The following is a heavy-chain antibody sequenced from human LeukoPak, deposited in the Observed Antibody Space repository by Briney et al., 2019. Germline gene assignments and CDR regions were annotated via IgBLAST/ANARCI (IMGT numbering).Heavy chain of an antibody. D-gene: IGHD6-19*01. CDR3: ARVGYSSGWYFDY. J-gene: IGHJ4*02. Sequence: GGSLRLSCAASGFTFTTYTMNWVRQAPGKGLEWVSSISSTSSYIYYADSVKGRFTISRDNAQKSLYLQMNSLRAEDTAVYYCARVGYSSGWYFDYWGQGTLVTVSS. V-gene: IGHV3-21*01. CDR2: ISSTSSYI. CDR1: GFTFTTYT.